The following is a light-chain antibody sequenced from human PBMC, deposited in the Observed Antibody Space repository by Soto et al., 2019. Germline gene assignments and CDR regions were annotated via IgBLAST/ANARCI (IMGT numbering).Light chain of an antibody. CDR1: QTVSSSF. Sequence: EIVLTQSPGTLSLSPGERATLSCRASQTVSSSFLAWYQQKPGQAPRLFIYGASSRATGIPDRFSGSGSGTDFTLTIGRLELEDFAVYYCQQYGTLPITFGQGTRLEIK. V-gene: IGKV3-20*01. CDR2: GAS. J-gene: IGKJ5*01. CDR3: QQYGTLPIT.